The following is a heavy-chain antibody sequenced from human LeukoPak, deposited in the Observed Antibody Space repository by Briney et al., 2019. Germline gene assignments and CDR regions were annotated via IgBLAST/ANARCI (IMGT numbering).Heavy chain of an antibody. J-gene: IGHJ4*02. CDR3: ARNHDSYGYLDY. CDR1: GFTFSHYS. D-gene: IGHD3-22*01. V-gene: IGHV3-21*01. Sequence: GGSLRLSCAASGFTFSHYSMNWVRQAPGKGLEWVSSVSSRSDYIHYADSVKGRFTISRDSAKNSLYLRMNSLRAEDTAVYYCARNHDSYGYLDYWGQRTLVTVSS. CDR2: VSSRSDYI.